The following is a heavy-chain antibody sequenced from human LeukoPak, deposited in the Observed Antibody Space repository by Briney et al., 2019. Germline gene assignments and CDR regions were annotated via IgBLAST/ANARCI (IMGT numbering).Heavy chain of an antibody. CDR3: ARGEYSYGYNY. Sequence: SETLSRTCAVYGGSFSGYYWSRIRQPPGKGLEWIGEINHSGSTNYNPSLKSRVTISVDTSKNQFSLKLSSVTAADTAVYYCARGEYSYGYNYWGQGTLVTVSS. J-gene: IGHJ4*02. CDR1: GGSFSGYY. V-gene: IGHV4-34*01. CDR2: INHSGST. D-gene: IGHD5-18*01.